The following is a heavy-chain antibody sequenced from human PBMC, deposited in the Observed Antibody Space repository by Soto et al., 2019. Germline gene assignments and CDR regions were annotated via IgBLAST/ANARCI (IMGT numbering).Heavy chain of an antibody. Sequence: QVQLVQSGAEVKKPGASVKVSCKASGYTFTSYAMHWVRQAPGQRLEWMGWINAGNGNTKYSQKFQGRVTITRDTCASTAYMELSSLRSEDTAVYYCARDGIAAAGTASHSYYGMDVWGQGTTVTVSS. CDR2: INAGNGNT. J-gene: IGHJ6*02. CDR3: ARDGIAAAGTASHSYYGMDV. CDR1: GYTFTSYA. D-gene: IGHD6-13*01. V-gene: IGHV1-3*01.